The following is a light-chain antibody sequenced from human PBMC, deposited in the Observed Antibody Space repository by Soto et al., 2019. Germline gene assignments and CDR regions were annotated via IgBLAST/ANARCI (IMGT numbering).Light chain of an antibody. CDR2: DAS. J-gene: IGKJ5*01. Sequence: EIVLKQSPATLSLSPGERATLSCRASQSINNYLAWYQQQPGRPPRLLIYDASIRPTGIPARFSGSGSGTEFTLTISSLQSEDFAVYYCQQYDNWPITFGQGTRLEIK. CDR1: QSINNY. V-gene: IGKV3-15*01. CDR3: QQYDNWPIT.